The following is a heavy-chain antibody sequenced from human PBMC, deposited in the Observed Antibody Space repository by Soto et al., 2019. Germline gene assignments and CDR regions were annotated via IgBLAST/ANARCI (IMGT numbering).Heavy chain of an antibody. J-gene: IGHJ4*02. CDR1: GLTFSGSG. CDR2: ITYDGSST. CDR3: AKDQMGRGWRTLDS. Sequence: QVQMVESGGGVVQPGTSLRLSCVVTGLTFSGSGMHWVRQAPGKGLEWVADITYDGSSTYYADAVKGRFTVSRDNSKNILYLQMTSLRGYDTAMYYCAKDQMGRGWRTLDSWGQGTLVIVSS. D-gene: IGHD3-10*01. V-gene: IGHV3-30*18.